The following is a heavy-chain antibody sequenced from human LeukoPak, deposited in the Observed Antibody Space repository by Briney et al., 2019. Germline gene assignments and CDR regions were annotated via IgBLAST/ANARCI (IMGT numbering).Heavy chain of an antibody. Sequence: PSETLSLTCTVSGGSISSYYWSWIRQPPGKGLEWIGYIYYSGSTNYNPSLKSRVTISVDTSKNQFSLKLSSVTAADTAVYYCARDSTVTTGDRYWFDPWGQGTLVTVSS. CDR3: ARDSTVTTGDRYWFDP. J-gene: IGHJ5*02. CDR2: IYYSGST. CDR1: GGSISSYY. D-gene: IGHD4-17*01. V-gene: IGHV4-59*12.